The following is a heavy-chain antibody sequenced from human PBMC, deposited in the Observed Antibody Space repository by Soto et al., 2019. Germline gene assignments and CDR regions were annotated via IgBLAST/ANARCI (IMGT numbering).Heavy chain of an antibody. CDR3: ARWMGDYGMDV. V-gene: IGHV4-59*01. J-gene: IGHJ6*02. CDR1: GGSISSYY. CDR2: IYYSGST. D-gene: IGHD1-26*01. Sequence: SETLSLTCTVSGGSISSYYWSWIRQPPGKGLEWIGYIYYSGSTNYNPSLKSRVTISVDTSKNQFSLKLSPVTAADTAVYYCARWMGDYGMDVWGQGTTVTVSS.